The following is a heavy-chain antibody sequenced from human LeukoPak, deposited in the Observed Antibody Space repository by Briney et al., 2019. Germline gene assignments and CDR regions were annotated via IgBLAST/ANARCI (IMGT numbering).Heavy chain of an antibody. V-gene: IGHV3-66*01. J-gene: IGHJ4*02. CDR1: GLSVSSNY. CDR2: IYRDGSS. CDR3: AKDLNAYSGYDYIFGY. D-gene: IGHD5-12*01. Sequence: GGSLRLSCVASGLSVSSNYMSWVRQAPGKGLEWVSVIYRDGSSYYAESVKGRFTISRDNSKNTLYIQMNSLRAEDTAVYYCAKDLNAYSGYDYIFGYWGQGTLVTVSS.